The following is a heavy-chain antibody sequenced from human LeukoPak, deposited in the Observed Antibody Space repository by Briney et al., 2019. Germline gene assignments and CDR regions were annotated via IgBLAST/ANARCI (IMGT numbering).Heavy chain of an antibody. D-gene: IGHD3-22*01. J-gene: IGHJ4*02. CDR2: IWYDGSDK. CDR1: GFTFSSFW. CDR3: AKDLTLYDSSGFFDY. V-gene: IGHV3-33*06. Sequence: PGGSLRLSCAASGFTFSSFWMSWVRQAPGKGREGGAVIWYDGSDKDYVDSVKGRFTNSRDTSKNTLYLRMNSLRAEDTAVYYCAKDLTLYDSSGFFDYWGQGTLVTVSS.